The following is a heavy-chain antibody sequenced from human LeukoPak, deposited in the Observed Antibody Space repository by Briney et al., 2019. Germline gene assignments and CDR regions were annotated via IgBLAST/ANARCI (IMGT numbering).Heavy chain of an antibody. J-gene: IGHJ5*02. CDR3: ARDVGGSGNRFDP. D-gene: IGHD3-10*01. CDR1: GYTFTGYY. CDR2: INPNSGAT. V-gene: IGHV1-2*02. Sequence: GASVKASCKASGYTFTGYYIHWVRQAPGQGLEWLGWINPNSGATKYAQQFQGRVAMTSDTSISTAHMELSSLTSDDTAVYHCARDVGGSGNRFDPWGQGTLVTVSS.